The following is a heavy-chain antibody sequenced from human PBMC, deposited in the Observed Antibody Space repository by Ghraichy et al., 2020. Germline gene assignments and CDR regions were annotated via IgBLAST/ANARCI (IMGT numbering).Heavy chain of an antibody. CDR3: AKGQGAVVIIHYWFDP. V-gene: IGHV3-30*18. Sequence: GGSLRLSCAASGFTFSSYGIHWVRQAPGKGLEWVAVISDDGGSKDYADSVKGRFTISRDNSKNTLYLQMNSLRAEDTAVYYCAKGQGAVVIIHYWFDPWGQGTLVTVSS. CDR2: ISDDGGSK. CDR1: GFTFSSYG. D-gene: IGHD3-3*01. J-gene: IGHJ5*02.